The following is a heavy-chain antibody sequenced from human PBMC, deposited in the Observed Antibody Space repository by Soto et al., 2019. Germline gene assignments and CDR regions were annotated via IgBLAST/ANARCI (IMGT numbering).Heavy chain of an antibody. V-gene: IGHV4-59*08. CDR2: IYYSGST. J-gene: IGHJ3*02. CDR3: ARSAFSSGRDAFDI. CDR1: GGSISSYY. D-gene: IGHD6-19*01. Sequence: SETLSLTCTVSGGSISSYYWSWIRQPPGKGLEWIGYIYYSGSTNYNPSLKSRVTISVDTSKNQFSLKLSSVTAADTAVYYCARSAFSSGRDAFDIWGQGTMVTVSS.